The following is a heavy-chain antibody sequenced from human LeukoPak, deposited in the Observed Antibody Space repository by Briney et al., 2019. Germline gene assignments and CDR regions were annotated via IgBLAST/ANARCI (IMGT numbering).Heavy chain of an antibody. CDR3: ARSRDIVVVVANYYYYYGMDV. CDR1: GGTFSSYA. V-gene: IGHV1-69*06. J-gene: IGHJ6*04. CDR2: IIPIFGTA. Sequence: ASVKVSCKASGGTFSSYAISWVRQAPGQGLEWMGGIIPIFGTANYAQKFQGRVTITADKSTSTAYMELSSLRSEDTAVYYCARSRDIVVVVANYYYYYGMDVWGKGTTVTASS. D-gene: IGHD2-15*01.